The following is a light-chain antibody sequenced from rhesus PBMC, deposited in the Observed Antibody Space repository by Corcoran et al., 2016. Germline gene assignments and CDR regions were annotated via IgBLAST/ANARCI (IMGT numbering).Light chain of an antibody. CDR3: QQYYSYPLA. CDR2: SAS. CDR1: QSFSSS. J-gene: IGKJ4*01. Sequence: DIQMTQSPSSLSASVGDTVTITCRASQSFSSSLAWYQQKPGKAPKLLIYSASRLQSGVPSRFSGSKSGTDFTLTISSLQPEDIARYYCQQYYSYPLAFGGGTKVEIK. V-gene: IGKV1-46*01.